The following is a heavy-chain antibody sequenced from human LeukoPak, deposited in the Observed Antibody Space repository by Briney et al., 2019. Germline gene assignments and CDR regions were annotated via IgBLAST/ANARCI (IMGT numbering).Heavy chain of an antibody. V-gene: IGHV3-15*01. CDR2: IKRKSDGGTT. CDR3: TTDYHDIRGYSSVY. D-gene: IGHD3-22*01. CDR1: GFNFGNVY. Sequence: PGGSLRLSCAASGFNFGNVYMSWVRQAPGKGLDWVGRIKRKSDGGTTDYAAPVQGRFTISRDDSTSTLFLQMNSLKTEDTAVYFCTTDYHDIRGYSSVYWGQGILVTVSS. J-gene: IGHJ4*02.